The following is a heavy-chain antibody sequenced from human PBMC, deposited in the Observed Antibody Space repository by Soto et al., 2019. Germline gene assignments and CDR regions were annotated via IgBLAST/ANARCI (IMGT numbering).Heavy chain of an antibody. Sequence: GGSLRLSCTASGFTFGDYAMSWFRQAPGKGLEWVGFIRSKAYGGTTEYAASVKGRFTISRDDSKSIAYLQMNSLKTEDTAVYYCSMVRGVIIRPLKRPWGQGTLVTVSS. V-gene: IGHV3-49*03. CDR2: IRSKAYGGTT. CDR3: SMVRGVIIRPLKRP. CDR1: GFTFGDYA. D-gene: IGHD3-10*01. J-gene: IGHJ5*02.